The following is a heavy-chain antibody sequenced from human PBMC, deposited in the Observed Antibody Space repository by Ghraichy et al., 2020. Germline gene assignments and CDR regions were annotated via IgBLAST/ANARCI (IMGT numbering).Heavy chain of an antibody. CDR1: GFTFSSYG. J-gene: IGHJ4*02. Sequence: GESLRLSCAASGFTFSSYGMHWVRQAPGKGLEWVAFIRYDGSNKYYADSVKGRFTISRDNSKNTLYLQMNSLRAEDTAVYYCAKPHPMYYYDSSGYYEGGYFDYWGQGTLVTVSS. D-gene: IGHD3-22*01. CDR3: AKPHPMYYYDSSGYYEGGYFDY. V-gene: IGHV3-30*02. CDR2: IRYDGSNK.